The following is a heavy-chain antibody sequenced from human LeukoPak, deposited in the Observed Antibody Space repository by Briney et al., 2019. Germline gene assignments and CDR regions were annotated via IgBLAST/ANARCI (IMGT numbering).Heavy chain of an antibody. CDR1: GYSISSGYY. D-gene: IGHD3-3*01. CDR3: AKDFYDFWSGYIDY. Sequence: SETLSLTCTVSGYSISSGYYWGWIRQPPGKGLEWIGSIYYSGSTYYNPSLKSRVTISVDTSKNQFSLKLSSVTAADTAVYYCAKDFYDFWSGYIDYWGQGTLVTVSS. J-gene: IGHJ4*02. V-gene: IGHV4-38-2*02. CDR2: IYYSGST.